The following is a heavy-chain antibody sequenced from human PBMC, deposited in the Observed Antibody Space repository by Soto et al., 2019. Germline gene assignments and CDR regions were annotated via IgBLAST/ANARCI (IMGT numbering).Heavy chain of an antibody. Sequence: EVKVVESGGGLVQPGGSLRLSCAASGVTFSDNWMHWVRQPPGKGPVWVSRISGDASSTSYADSVKGRFTISRDSAKNTVYLQMDSLRVEDTAVYYCTRGGTRTTYWGLFDSWGQGTLVTVSS. J-gene: IGHJ4*02. V-gene: IGHV3-74*01. CDR1: GVTFSDNW. D-gene: IGHD7-27*01. CDR2: ISGDASST. CDR3: TRGGTRTTYWGLFDS.